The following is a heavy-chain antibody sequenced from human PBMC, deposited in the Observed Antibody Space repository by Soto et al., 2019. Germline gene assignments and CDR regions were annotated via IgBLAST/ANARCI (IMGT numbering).Heavy chain of an antibody. J-gene: IGHJ4*02. D-gene: IGHD3-22*01. CDR1: GFTFSSYS. V-gene: IGHV3-48*01. Sequence: EVQLVESGGGLVQPGGSLRLSCAASGFTFSSYSMNWVRQAPGKGLEWVSYISSSSSTIYYADSVKGRFTISRDNAKNSLYLQMNSLRAEDPAVYYCAREGEVDSSGYYYGIDYWGQGTLVTVSS. CDR2: ISSSSSTI. CDR3: AREGEVDSSGYYYGIDY.